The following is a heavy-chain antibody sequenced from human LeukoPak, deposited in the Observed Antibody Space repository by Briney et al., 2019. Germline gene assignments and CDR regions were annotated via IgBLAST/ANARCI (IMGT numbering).Heavy chain of an antibody. J-gene: IGHJ4*01. CDR3: ASTERCSTTCPLDY. CDR1: GFTYSSYA. V-gene: IGHV3-30-3*01. D-gene: IGHD2-2*01. Sequence: GGSLRLSCAASGFTYSSYAMHWVRQAPGKGLEWVAVISYDGSHKYYADSVKGRITISRDNSKNTLYLQMNSLRAEDTAVYYCASTERCSTTCPLDYWGQGNLVPVPS. CDR2: ISYDGSHK.